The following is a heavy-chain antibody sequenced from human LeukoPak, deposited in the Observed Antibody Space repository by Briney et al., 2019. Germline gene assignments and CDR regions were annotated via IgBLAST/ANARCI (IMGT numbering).Heavy chain of an antibody. V-gene: IGHV1-69*05. CDR2: IIHIFDSP. J-gene: IGHJ4*02. CDR1: GDTFTSDA. D-gene: IGHD2/OR15-2a*01. CDR3: AVGIVPAAHLDH. Sequence: GASVKVSCKTSGDTFTSDAISWVRQAPGQGLEWMGGIIHIFDSPNYAQKFQDRLTITTDESTTTAYMELSSLTSDDTAIYYCAVGIVPAAHLDHWGQGTLVTVSS.